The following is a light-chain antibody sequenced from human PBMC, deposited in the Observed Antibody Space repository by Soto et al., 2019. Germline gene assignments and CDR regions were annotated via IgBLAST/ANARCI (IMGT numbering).Light chain of an antibody. V-gene: IGLV2-14*03. Sequence: QSALTQPASVSGSPGQSIAISCTGSSSDVGGYNYVSWYQQHSGKAPKLMIYDVSSRPSGVSDRFSGSKSGNTASLTISGLQAEDEAEYYCSSYTSSSTVIFGGGTKVTAL. J-gene: IGLJ2*01. CDR2: DVS. CDR3: SSYTSSSTVI. CDR1: SSDVGGYNY.